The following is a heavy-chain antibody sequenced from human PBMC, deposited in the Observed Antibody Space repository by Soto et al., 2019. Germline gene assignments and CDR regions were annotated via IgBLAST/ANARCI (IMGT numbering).Heavy chain of an antibody. Sequence: VASVKVSCKASGGTFSSYAISWVRQAPGQGLEWMGGIIPIFGTANYAQKFQGRVTITADESTSTAYMELSSLRSEDTAVYYCARKRSTMVRGVTHYYYYGMDVWGQGPTVTVSS. CDR3: ARKRSTMVRGVTHYYYYGMDV. CDR1: GGTFSSYA. J-gene: IGHJ6*02. V-gene: IGHV1-69*13. D-gene: IGHD3-10*01. CDR2: IIPIFGTA.